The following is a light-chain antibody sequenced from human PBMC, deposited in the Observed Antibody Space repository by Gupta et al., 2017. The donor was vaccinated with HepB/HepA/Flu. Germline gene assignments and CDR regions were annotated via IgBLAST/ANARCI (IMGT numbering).Light chain of an antibody. Sequence: SYILTQPPSVSVAPGRTARITCGGNNIGTKSVHWYQQRPGQAPLVVIYEDTNRPSGIPERISGSNSGNTVTLTISRVEAGDEADYYCQVWDTRTDHPVVFGGGTKLTV. V-gene: IGLV3-21*03. J-gene: IGLJ2*01. CDR3: QVWDTRTDHPVV. CDR1: NIGTKS. CDR2: EDT.